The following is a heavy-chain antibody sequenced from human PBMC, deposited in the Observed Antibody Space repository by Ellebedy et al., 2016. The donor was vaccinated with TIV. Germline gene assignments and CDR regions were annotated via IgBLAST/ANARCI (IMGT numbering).Heavy chain of an antibody. D-gene: IGHD1-20*01. J-gene: IGHJ4*02. CDR1: GFTYDIFW. CDR3: ARDNWNGLASDY. Sequence: GESLKISCEVYGFTYDIFWMSWVRQAPGKGLEWVANIENDGTDKYYVDSVKGRFTISRDNARNSLYLQMTSLRAEDTAVYSCARDNWNGLASDYWGQGTLVTVSS. V-gene: IGHV3-7*04. CDR2: IENDGTDK.